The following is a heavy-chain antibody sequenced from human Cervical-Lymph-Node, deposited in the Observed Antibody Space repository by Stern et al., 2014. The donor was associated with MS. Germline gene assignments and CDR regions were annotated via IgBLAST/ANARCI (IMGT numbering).Heavy chain of an antibody. CDR1: GFSLSASGVG. Sequence: ITLKESGPTLVKPTQTLTLTCTFSGFSLSASGVGVGWIRHPPGNALDWLALMYWDDDKRYSPALRSRVTITKDTSKNRVVLTMTNMDPVDTATYFCSRLSYAYGGNFDYWGQGTLVTVSS. V-gene: IGHV2-5*02. D-gene: IGHD4-23*01. J-gene: IGHJ4*02. CDR2: MYWDDDK. CDR3: SRLSYAYGGNFDY.